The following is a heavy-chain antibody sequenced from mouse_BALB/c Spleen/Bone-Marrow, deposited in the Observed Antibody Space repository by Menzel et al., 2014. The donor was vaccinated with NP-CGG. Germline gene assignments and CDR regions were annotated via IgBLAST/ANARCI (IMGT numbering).Heavy chain of an antibody. J-gene: IGHJ3*01. CDR2: INPDSTTI. CDR1: GFDFSGYW. CDR3: ARLSYYGRFAY. Sequence: EVQLVESGGGLVQPGGSLKLSCPASGFDFSGYWMSWVRRAPGKGLEWIGEINPDSTTINYAPSRKDKFIISRDNAKNTLFLQMSKVRSEDTALYYCARLSYYGRFAYWGQGTLVTVSA. D-gene: IGHD1-1*01. V-gene: IGHV4-1*02.